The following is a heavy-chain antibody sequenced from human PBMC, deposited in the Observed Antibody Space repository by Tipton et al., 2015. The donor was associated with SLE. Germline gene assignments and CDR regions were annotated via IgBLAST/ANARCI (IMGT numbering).Heavy chain of an antibody. CDR2: IYHSGST. D-gene: IGHD3-3*02. Sequence: TLSLTCAVSGYSLSSGYYWGWIRQPPGKGLEWIGSIYHSGSTYFNPSLKSRVTMSVDTSKNQLSLELNSVAAADTALYYCARHADRIFGVPYWGQGTLVTVSS. CDR1: GYSLSSGYY. CDR3: ARHADRIFGVPY. V-gene: IGHV4-38-2*01. J-gene: IGHJ4*02.